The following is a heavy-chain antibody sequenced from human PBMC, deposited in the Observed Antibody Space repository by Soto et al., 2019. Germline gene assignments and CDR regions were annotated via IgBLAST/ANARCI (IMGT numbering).Heavy chain of an antibody. CDR2: TYYKSKWFN. V-gene: IGHV6-1*01. CDR3: ARGSWDDVSGHYYMDV. D-gene: IGHD5-12*01. J-gene: IGHJ6*03. Sequence: SQTLSLTCAISGDSVSSNSAGWNWVRQTPLRVLEWLGRTYYKSKWFNNYAVSVKSRITINPDTSQNQFSLQLDSVTPEDTAVYYCARGSWDDVSGHYYMDVWGKGTTVTVSS. CDR1: GDSVSSNSAG.